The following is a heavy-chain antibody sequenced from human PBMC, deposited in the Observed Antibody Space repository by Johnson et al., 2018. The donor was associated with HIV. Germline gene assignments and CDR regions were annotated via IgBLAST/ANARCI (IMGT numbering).Heavy chain of an antibody. V-gene: IGHV3-30*04. CDR1: GFTFSSYA. D-gene: IGHD3-22*01. CDR3: ARGSRYTYDHDDAHLLHAFDI. J-gene: IGHJ3*02. CDR2: ISYDGSNK. Sequence: QVQLVESGGGVVQPGRSLRLSCAASGFTFSSYAMHWVRQAPGKGLEWVAVISYDGSNKYYADSVKGRFPISRDTSKNTLYLQMSSLRAKDTAVYYCARGSRYTYDHDDAHLLHAFDIWCQGTMVTVSS.